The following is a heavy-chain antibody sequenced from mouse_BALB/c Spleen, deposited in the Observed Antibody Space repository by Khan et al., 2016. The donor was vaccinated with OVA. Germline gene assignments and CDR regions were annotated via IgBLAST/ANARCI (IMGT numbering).Heavy chain of an antibody. CDR3: ARWGMDS. Sequence: QVQLQQSGAELVRPGTSVNISCKASGDAFTNYWLGWVKQRPGHGLEWIGDIYPGSGNTYYNEKVKGKVTLTADKSSSTAYLQLINLTSEDSAVYFCARWGMDSWGQGTSVTVSS. V-gene: IGHV1-63*01. CDR2: IYPGSGNT. CDR1: GDAFTNYW. J-gene: IGHJ4*01.